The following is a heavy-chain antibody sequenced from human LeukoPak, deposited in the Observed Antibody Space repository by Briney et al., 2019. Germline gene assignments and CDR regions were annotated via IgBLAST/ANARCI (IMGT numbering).Heavy chain of an antibody. V-gene: IGHV3-43*02. CDR1: GFTFDDYA. CDR2: ISGDGGST. CDR3: ATSFGYCSSTSCSPRDAFDI. D-gene: IGHD2-2*01. J-gene: IGHJ3*02. Sequence: PGGSLRLSCAASGFTFDDYAMHWVRQAPGKGLEWVSLISGDGGSTYYADSVKGRFTISRDNSKNSLYLQMNSLRTEDTALYYCATSFGYCSSTSCSPRDAFDIWGQGTMVTVSS.